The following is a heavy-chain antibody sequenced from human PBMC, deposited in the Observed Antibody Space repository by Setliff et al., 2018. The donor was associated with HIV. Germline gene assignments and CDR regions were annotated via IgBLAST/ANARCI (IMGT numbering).Heavy chain of an antibody. CDR2: IYHTGKT. D-gene: IGHD3-3*01. V-gene: IGHV4-59*08. Sequence: SETLSLTCSVSDGSIRSYYWSWIRQSPGKGLEWIGDIYHTGKTNYNSALKSRVTISVDTSKNQFSLKLSSVTAGDTAVYYCARSIVPVASGYYYFEYWGQGTLVTVSS. CDR3: ARSIVPVASGYYYFEY. J-gene: IGHJ4*02. CDR1: DGSIRSYY.